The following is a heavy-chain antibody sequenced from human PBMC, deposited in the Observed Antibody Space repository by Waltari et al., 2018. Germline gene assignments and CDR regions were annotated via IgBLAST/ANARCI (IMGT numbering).Heavy chain of an antibody. Sequence: EVQLVESGGGLIQPGGSLRLSCAASGFTVSSTYMSWVRQAPGKGLEWVSVIYSGGSTYYADSVKGRFTISRDNSKNTLYLQMNSLRAEDTAVYYCASLESGSYFYYGMDVWGQGTTVTVSS. V-gene: IGHV3-53*01. CDR3: ASLESGSYFYYGMDV. CDR2: IYSGGST. CDR1: GFTVSSTY. D-gene: IGHD3-10*01. J-gene: IGHJ6*02.